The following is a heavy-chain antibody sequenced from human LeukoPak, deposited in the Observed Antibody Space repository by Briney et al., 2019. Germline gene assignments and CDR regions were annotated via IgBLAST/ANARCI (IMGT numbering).Heavy chain of an antibody. CDR2: IWYDGSIK. Sequence: PGGSLRLSCAASGFTFSSYGMHWVRQAPGKGLEWVAVIWYDGSIKYYADSVKGRFTISRDNSKNTLYLQMNSLRAEDTAVYYCALDVGGQMRAAGSADYWGQGTLVTVSS. J-gene: IGHJ4*02. CDR1: GFTFSSYG. D-gene: IGHD6-13*01. V-gene: IGHV3-33*01. CDR3: ALDVGGQMRAAGSADY.